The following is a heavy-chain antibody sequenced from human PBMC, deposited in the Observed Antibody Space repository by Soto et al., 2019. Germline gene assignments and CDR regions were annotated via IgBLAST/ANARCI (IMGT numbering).Heavy chain of an antibody. V-gene: IGHV3-23*01. CDR2: IGASGDIT. D-gene: IGHD2-21*02. J-gene: IGHJ4*02. Sequence: EVQLFESRGGLVQPGGSLRLSCAASGFSFTNFAMSWVRQAPGKGLEWVAGIGASGDITWYADSVKGRLSISRDNSKNTLYLQLNSLRFEDTAVYYCAKEDFTYRGDDYFDYWGQGTLVPVPS. CDR3: AKEDFTYRGDDYFDY. CDR1: GFSFTNFA.